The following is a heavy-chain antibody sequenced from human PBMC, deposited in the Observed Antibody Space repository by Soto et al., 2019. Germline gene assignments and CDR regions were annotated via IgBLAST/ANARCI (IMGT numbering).Heavy chain of an antibody. D-gene: IGHD6-6*01. Sequence: ASVKVSCKASGYTFTSYYMHWVRQAPGQGLEWMGIINPGGGSTSYAQKFQGRVTMTRDTSTSTVYMELSSLRSEDTAVYYCARDRGSSSSWFWDFDYWGQGTLVTVSS. CDR2: INPGGGST. CDR3: ARDRGSSSSWFWDFDY. J-gene: IGHJ4*02. CDR1: GYTFTSYY. V-gene: IGHV1-46*01.